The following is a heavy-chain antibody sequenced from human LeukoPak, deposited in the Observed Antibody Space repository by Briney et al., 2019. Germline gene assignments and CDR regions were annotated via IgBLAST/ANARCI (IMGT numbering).Heavy chain of an antibody. V-gene: IGHV6-1*01. CDR1: GDSVSNNTTV. CDR3: ARGGLGLDP. J-gene: IGHJ5*02. D-gene: IGHD2-15*01. Sequence: SQTLSLTCAISGDSVSNNTTVWSWLRQSPRRGLEWLGRTYYRYTCYNDYAGSVQSRITDSPDTYRNRFSLQPNSVTPEDTAVYYCARGGLGLDPWGQGTLVTVSS. CDR2: TYYRYTCYN.